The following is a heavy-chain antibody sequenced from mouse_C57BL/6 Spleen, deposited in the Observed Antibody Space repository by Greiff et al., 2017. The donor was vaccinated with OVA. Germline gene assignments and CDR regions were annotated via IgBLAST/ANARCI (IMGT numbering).Heavy chain of an antibody. CDR3: ARSYYSNDYAMDY. D-gene: IGHD2-5*01. J-gene: IGHJ4*01. CDR2: IHPNSGST. Sequence: QVHVKQPGAELVKPGASVKLSCKASGYTFTSYWMHWVKQRPGQGLEWIGMIHPNSGSTNYNEKFKSKATLTVDKSSSTAYMQLSSLTSEDSAVYYCARSYYSNDYAMDYWGQGTSVTVSS. CDR1: GYTFTSYW. V-gene: IGHV1-64*01.